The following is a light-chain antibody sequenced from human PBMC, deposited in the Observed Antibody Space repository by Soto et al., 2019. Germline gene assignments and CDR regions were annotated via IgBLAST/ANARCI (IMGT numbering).Light chain of an antibody. CDR3: ETWDSNPWV. CDR1: SGHSSYI. Sequence: QPVLAQSSSASASLGSSVKLTCTLSSGHSSYIIAWHQQQPGKAPRYLMNLETSGSYNKGSGVPDRFSGSSSGADRYLTISNLQFEDEADYYCETWDSNPWVFGGGTKLTVL. V-gene: IGLV4-60*02. J-gene: IGLJ3*02. CDR2: LETSGSY.